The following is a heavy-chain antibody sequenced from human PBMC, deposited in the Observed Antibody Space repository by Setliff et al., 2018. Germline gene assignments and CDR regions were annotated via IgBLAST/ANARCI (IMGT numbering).Heavy chain of an antibody. CDR2: IHASGSP. CDR3: ARERYFDWFFED. CDR1: GGSISDYY. Sequence: ETLSLTCTVSGGSISDYYWSWVWQPAGKKLEWIGRIHASGSPDYNPSFKSRVTISRDTSTNQFSLKLGSVTAADTAVYYCARERYFDWFFEDWGHGTLVTVSS. D-gene: IGHD3-9*01. V-gene: IGHV4-4*07. J-gene: IGHJ4*01.